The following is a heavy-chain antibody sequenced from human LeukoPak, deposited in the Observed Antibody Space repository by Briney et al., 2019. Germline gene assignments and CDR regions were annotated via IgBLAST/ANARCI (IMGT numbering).Heavy chain of an antibody. D-gene: IGHD5-18*01. V-gene: IGHV3-9*01. J-gene: IGHJ4*02. CDR1: GFTFDDYA. CDR3: AKERIVGGYRYGPFDH. Sequence: GGSLRLSCAASGFTFDDYAIHWVRQVPGKGLEWVSGISWNSGTIGYEVSVKGRFTISRDNAKNSLYLQMNSLRAEDTALYYCAKERIVGGYRYGPFDHWGQGTLVTVSS. CDR2: ISWNSGTI.